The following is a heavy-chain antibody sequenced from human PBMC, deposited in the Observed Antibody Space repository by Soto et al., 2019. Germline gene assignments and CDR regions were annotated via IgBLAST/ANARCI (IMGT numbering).Heavy chain of an antibody. J-gene: IGHJ6*02. CDR1: GFTFSSYA. CDR3: ANDTYLDYSDSSGYSPSYYYGLDV. CDR2: ISGSGDST. V-gene: IGHV3-23*01. Sequence: GGSLRLSCAASGFTFSSYAMSWVRQAPGKGLEWVSAISGSGDSTYYADSVKGRFAISRDNSKNTLYLQMNSLRAEDTAVYYCANDTYLDYSDSSGYSPSYYYGLDVWGQGTTVTVSS. D-gene: IGHD3-22*01.